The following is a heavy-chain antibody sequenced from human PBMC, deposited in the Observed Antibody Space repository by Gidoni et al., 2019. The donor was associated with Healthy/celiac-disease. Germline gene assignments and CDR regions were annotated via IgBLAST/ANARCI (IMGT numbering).Heavy chain of an antibody. CDR2: IYPGDSDT. D-gene: IGHD6-6*01. CDR3: ARLNSSSPTPQNYYYYYGMDV. J-gene: IGHJ6*02. V-gene: IGHV5-51*01. Sequence: RQMPGKGLEWMGIIYPGDSDTRYSPSFQGQVTISADKSISTAYLQWSSLKASDTAMYYCARLNSSSPTPQNYYYYYGMDVWGQGTTVTVSS.